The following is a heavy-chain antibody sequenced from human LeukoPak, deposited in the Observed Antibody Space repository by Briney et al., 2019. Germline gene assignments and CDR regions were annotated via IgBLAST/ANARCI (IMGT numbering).Heavy chain of an antibody. J-gene: IGHJ4*02. CDR2: IYYSGST. CDR1: GGSISSYY. CDR3: AREGSGAPASPEGYYFDY. V-gene: IGHV4-59*01. Sequence: SETLSLTCTVSGGSISSYYWSWIRQPPGKGLEWIGYIYYSGSTNYNPSLKSRVTISVDTSKNQFSLKLSSVTAADTAVYYCAREGSGAPASPEGYYFDYWGQGTLVTVSS. D-gene: IGHD1-26*01.